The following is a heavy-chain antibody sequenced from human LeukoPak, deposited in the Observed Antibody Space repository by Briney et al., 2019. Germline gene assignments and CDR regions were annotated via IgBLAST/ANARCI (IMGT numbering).Heavy chain of an antibody. CDR3: ARGGYDFWSGYSHPYFDY. CDR2: INHSGST. CDR1: GGSFSGYY. D-gene: IGHD3-3*01. Sequence: PSETLSLTCAVYGGSFSGYYWSWIRQPPGKGLEWIGEINHSGSTNYNPSLKSRVTISVDTSKNQFSLKLSSVTAADTAVYYCARGGYDFWSGYSHPYFDYWGQGTLVTVSS. V-gene: IGHV4-34*01. J-gene: IGHJ4*02.